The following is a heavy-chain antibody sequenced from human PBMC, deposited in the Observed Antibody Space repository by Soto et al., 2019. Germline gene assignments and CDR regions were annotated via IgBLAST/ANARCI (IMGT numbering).Heavy chain of an antibody. D-gene: IGHD5-18*01. CDR1: GVTFYDYT. V-gene: IGHV3-43*01. Sequence: EVQLVESGGGVVQPGGSLRLSCAASGVTFYDYTMQWVRPAPGKGLEWVSLLNWDGTTTHYADSVKGRFTISRDNSNTSLYLQMNSLGTEDSSTYICAKDIGGGYDNYSYGAYWGQGTPVTVSS. CDR3: AKDIGGGYDNYSYGAY. CDR2: LNWDGTTT. J-gene: IGHJ4*02.